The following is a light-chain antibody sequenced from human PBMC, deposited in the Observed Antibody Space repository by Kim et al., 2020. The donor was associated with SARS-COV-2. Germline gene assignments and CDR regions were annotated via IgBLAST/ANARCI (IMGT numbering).Light chain of an antibody. CDR1: QSVKNN. V-gene: IGKV3-15*01. CDR3: QQYNDWPLLT. CDR2: GAA. Sequence: SPGERVTLSCGASQSVKNNLAWYQHRPGQAPRLLIYGAATRATDISARFSGSGSGTEFTLTIRSLQSEDVAVYYCQQYNDWPLLTFGGGTKVDIK. J-gene: IGKJ4*01.